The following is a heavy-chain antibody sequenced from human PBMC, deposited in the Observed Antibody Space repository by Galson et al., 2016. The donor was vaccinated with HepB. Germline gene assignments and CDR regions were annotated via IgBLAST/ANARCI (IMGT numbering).Heavy chain of an antibody. D-gene: IGHD3-9*01. CDR1: GFSFSNFA. CDR3: AKDGPPAIS. CDR2: VTGSGVST. V-gene: IGHV3-23*01. J-gene: IGHJ4*02. Sequence: SLRLSCAASGFSFSNFAMNWVRQAPGKGLEWVSGVTGSGVSTFYSNSVKGRFTISRDNAKNILYLQMDSLRADDTAVYYCAKDGPPAISWGQGTLVTVSS.